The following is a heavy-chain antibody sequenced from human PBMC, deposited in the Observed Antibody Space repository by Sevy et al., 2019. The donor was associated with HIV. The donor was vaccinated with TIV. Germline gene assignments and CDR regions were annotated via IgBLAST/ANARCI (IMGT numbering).Heavy chain of an antibody. D-gene: IGHD3-22*01. Sequence: ASVKVSCKASGYTFTSYGISWVRQAPGQGLEWMGWISAYNRNTNYAQKLQGRVTMTTDTSTSTAYMELRSLRSDDTAVYYCARDSRITMIVVATPEFDYWGQGTLVTVSS. CDR2: ISAYNRNT. J-gene: IGHJ4*02. CDR1: GYTFTSYG. CDR3: ARDSRITMIVVATPEFDY. V-gene: IGHV1-18*01.